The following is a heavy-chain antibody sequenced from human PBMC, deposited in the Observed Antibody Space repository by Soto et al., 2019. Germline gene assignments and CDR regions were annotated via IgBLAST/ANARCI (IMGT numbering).Heavy chain of an antibody. CDR2: INAGNGNT. J-gene: IGHJ4*02. Sequence: AASVKVSCKASGYTFSNYAIHWVRQAPGQRLEWMGWINAGNGNTKSSQKFQGRVTITRDTSTSTAFMELSSLRSEDTAVYYCARDLGGWPDYWGQGTLVTVSS. CDR3: ARDLGGWPDY. D-gene: IGHD2-15*01. CDR1: GYTFSNYA. V-gene: IGHV1-3*01.